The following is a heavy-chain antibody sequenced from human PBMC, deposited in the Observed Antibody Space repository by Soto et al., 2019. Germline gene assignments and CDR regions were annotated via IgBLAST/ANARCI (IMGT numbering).Heavy chain of an antibody. V-gene: IGHV4-39*01. D-gene: IGHD1-1*01. CDR1: NGSINKPIYY. Sequence: QLQLQESGPGLVKPSETLSLTCTVSNGSINKPIYYWGWMRQPPGKGLEWIGSIYHRGNTYYNPSLQGRVTISVDTSKNQFSLQLNSVTVADTAVYFSAGRSSLASVQIFVGKISNYNWFDPWGQGTLVSVSS. CDR3: AGRSSLASVQIFVGKISNYNWFDP. CDR2: IYHRGNT. J-gene: IGHJ5*02.